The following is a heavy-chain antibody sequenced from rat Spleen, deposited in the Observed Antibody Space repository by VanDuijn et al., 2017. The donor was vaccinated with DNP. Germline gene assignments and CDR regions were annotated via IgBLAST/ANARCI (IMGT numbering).Heavy chain of an antibody. Sequence: EVQLVESGGGSVQPGSPLKLSCAASGFSFRSNWLNWIRQAPGQGLEWVASISNTGDNTYYSDSVKGRFSLSRDNAKSTLYLQMDSLRSEDTATYYCATDEGGGAPFDYWGQGVMVTVSS. CDR1: GFSFRSNW. CDR3: ATDEGGGAPFDY. D-gene: IGHD1-11*01. J-gene: IGHJ2*01. CDR2: ISNTGDNT. V-gene: IGHV5-31*01.